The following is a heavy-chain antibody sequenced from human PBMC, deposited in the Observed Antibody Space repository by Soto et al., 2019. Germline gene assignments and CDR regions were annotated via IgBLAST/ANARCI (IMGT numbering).Heavy chain of an antibody. D-gene: IGHD2-2*01. V-gene: IGHV4-59*08. CDR2: IYYSGST. Sequence: LSLTCTVSGGSISSYYWSWIRQPPGKGLEWIGYIYYSGSTNYNPSLKSRVTISVDTSKNQFSLKLSSVTAADTAVYYCARLRVPAAFDAFDIWGQGTMVTVSS. CDR3: ARLRVPAAFDAFDI. J-gene: IGHJ3*02. CDR1: GGSISSYY.